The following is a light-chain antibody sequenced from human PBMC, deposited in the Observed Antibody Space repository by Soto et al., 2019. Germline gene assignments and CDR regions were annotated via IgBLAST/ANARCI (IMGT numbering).Light chain of an antibody. CDR3: GAWDDSLNDYV. CDR1: SSNLAYNS. J-gene: IGLJ1*01. Sequence: SVLTQPPSVSAAPGQDVTISCSGSSSNLAYNSLSWYQQLPGTAPKLLIYDDNKRPSGIPARFSGSKSGTSATLGITGLETGDESDYYFGAWDDSLNDYVFGSGTKVT. V-gene: IGLV1-51*01. CDR2: DDN.